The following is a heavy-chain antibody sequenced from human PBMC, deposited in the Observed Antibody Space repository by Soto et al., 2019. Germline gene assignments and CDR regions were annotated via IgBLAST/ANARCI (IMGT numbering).Heavy chain of an antibody. CDR3: ARDALDYGDYDYAFDI. V-gene: IGHV3-21*01. D-gene: IGHD4-17*01. Sequence: GGSLRLSCAASGFTFTTYTMNWVRQAPGKGLEWVSSISGTSSYIYYADSVKGRFTISRDNAKNSLFLQMNSLRAEDTALYYCARDALDYGDYDYAFDIWGQGTMVTVSS. CDR1: GFTFTTYT. CDR2: ISGTSSYI. J-gene: IGHJ3*02.